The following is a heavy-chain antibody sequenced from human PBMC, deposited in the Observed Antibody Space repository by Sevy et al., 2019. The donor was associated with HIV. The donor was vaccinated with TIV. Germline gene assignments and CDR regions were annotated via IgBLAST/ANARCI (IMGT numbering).Heavy chain of an antibody. D-gene: IGHD1-26*01. CDR1: GYNFNIYT. J-gene: IGHJ6*02. V-gene: IGHV1-18*01. CDR2: ISPYDGDT. CDR3: TRDTWELLTGIAYYYSGMDV. Sequence: ASVKVSCQSSGYNFNIYTIHWVRQARVQGLEWVGRISPYDGDTDYAHNFHVRVSLTMDTSTSTAYLGLTSLRSDDTAVYFCTRDTWELLTGIAYYYSGMDVWGQGTTVTVSS.